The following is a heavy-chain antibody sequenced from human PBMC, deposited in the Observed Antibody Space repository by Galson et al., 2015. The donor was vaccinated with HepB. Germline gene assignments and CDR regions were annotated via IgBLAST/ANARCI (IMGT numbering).Heavy chain of an antibody. Sequence: SLRLSCAASGLTFSGSGMHWVRQAPGKGPEWVALISYDGDNKYYADSVKGRFTISRDNSKNTLYLQMDSLRTEDTAVYYCAKDQGGSGWYYWHFDFWGRGTLVTVSS. CDR3: AKDQGGSGWYYWHFDF. CDR2: ISYDGDNK. V-gene: IGHV3-30*18. D-gene: IGHD6-19*01. CDR1: GLTFSGSG. J-gene: IGHJ2*01.